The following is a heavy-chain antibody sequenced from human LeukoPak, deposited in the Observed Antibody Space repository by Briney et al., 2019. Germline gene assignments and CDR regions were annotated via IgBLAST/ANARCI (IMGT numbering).Heavy chain of an antibody. Sequence: HSGGSLRLSCAASGFTFSNYAMSWVRQAPGKGLEWVSVIYSGGSTYYADSVKGRFTISRDNSKNTLYLQMNSLRAEDTAVYYCARERVGATSDAFDIWGQGTMVTVSS. V-gene: IGHV3-53*01. D-gene: IGHD1-26*01. CDR3: ARERVGATSDAFDI. CDR1: GFTFSNYA. J-gene: IGHJ3*02. CDR2: IYSGGST.